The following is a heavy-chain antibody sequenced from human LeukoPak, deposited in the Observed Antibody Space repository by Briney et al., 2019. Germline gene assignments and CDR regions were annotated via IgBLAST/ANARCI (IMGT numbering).Heavy chain of an antibody. J-gene: IGHJ5*02. CDR1: GFTFDDYA. Sequence: PGGSLRLSCAASGFTFDDYAMHWVRQAPGKGLEWVSGISWNSGSIGYADSVKGRFTISRDNAKNSLYLQMNSLRAEDTALYYCAKSSGDYYDSSGYLDPWGQGTLVTVSS. D-gene: IGHD3-22*01. CDR2: ISWNSGSI. V-gene: IGHV3-9*01. CDR3: AKSSGDYYDSSGYLDP.